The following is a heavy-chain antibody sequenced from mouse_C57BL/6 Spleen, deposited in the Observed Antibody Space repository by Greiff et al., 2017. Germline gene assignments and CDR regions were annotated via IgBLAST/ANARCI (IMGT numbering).Heavy chain of an antibody. Sequence: QVQLQQSGPELVKPGASVKISCKASGYAFSSSWLNWVKQRPGKGLEWIGRIYPGDGDTNYNGKFKGKATLTADKSSSTAYMQLSSLTSEDSAVYFCARTGNEGCAYWGQGTLVTVSA. CDR2: IYPGDGDT. CDR1: GYAFSSSW. V-gene: IGHV1-82*01. CDR3: ARTGNEGCAY. J-gene: IGHJ3*01. D-gene: IGHD4-1*01.